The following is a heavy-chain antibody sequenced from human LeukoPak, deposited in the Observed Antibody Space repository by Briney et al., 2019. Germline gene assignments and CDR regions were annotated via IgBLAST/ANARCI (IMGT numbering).Heavy chain of an antibody. CDR1: GGSISTYY. V-gene: IGHV4-59*01. J-gene: IGHJ4*02. Sequence: SETLSLTCTVSGGSISTYYWSWIRQPPGKGLECIGYIYYSDNTNYNPSLKGRVTISVDTSKNQFSLKLTYVTAADTAVYYCAREGGCGGATSFGYGGQGPLAPVS. CDR2: IYYSDNT. D-gene: IGHD1-26*01. CDR3: AREGGCGGATSFGY.